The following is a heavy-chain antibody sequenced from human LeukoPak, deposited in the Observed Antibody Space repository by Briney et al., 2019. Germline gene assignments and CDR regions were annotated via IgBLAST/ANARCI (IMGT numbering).Heavy chain of an antibody. D-gene: IGHD5-18*01. CDR3: ARASGDIVETATMGSY. CDR1: GFSVSNYY. CDR2: ISSSSSSI. J-gene: IGHJ4*02. Sequence: GGSLRLSCAVSGFSVSNYYMNWARQAPGKGLEWVSSISSSSSSIYYADPVKGRFTISRDNAKNSMYLQMNSLRAEDAAVYYCARASGDIVETATMGSYWGQGTLVTVSS. V-gene: IGHV3-21*01.